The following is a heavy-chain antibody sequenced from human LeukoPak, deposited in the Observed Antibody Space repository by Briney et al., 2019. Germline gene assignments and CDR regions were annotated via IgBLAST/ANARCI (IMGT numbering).Heavy chain of an antibody. D-gene: IGHD5-12*01. CDR3: ARDHNGGYVHDAFDI. V-gene: IGHV3-21*01. CDR2: ISSSSSYI. CDR1: GFTFSSYS. Sequence: GGSLRLSCAASGFTFSSYSMNWVRQAPGKGLKWVSSISSSSSYIYYADSVKGRFTISRDNAKNSLYLQMNSLRAEDTAIYSCARDHNGGYVHDAFDIWGQGTMVTASS. J-gene: IGHJ3*02.